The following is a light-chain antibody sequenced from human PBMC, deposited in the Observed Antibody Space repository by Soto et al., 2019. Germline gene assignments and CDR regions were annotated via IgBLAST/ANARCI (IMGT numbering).Light chain of an antibody. CDR1: SSDVGGYNY. Sequence: LTQPASVSGSPGQSITISCTGTSSDVGGYNYVSRYQQHPGKAPKLMIYDVSNRPSGVSNRFSGSKSGNTASLTISGPQSEDEADYYCSSYTSSSTYVFGAGTKVTVL. J-gene: IGLJ1*01. CDR2: DVS. CDR3: SSYTSSSTYV. V-gene: IGLV2-14*01.